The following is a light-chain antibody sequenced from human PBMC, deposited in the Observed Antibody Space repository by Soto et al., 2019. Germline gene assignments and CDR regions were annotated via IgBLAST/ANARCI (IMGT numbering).Light chain of an antibody. V-gene: IGLV2-14*03. CDR1: SSDVGGYNY. J-gene: IGLJ2*01. Sequence: QLVLTQPASVSGSPGQSITISCTGTSSDVGGYNYVSWYQHHPGKAPKLIFYDVSNRPSGVSNRFSGSKSGNTASLTISGLQTEDEADYYCSSYTSSSTLVFGGGTKLTVL. CDR3: SSYTSSSTLV. CDR2: DVS.